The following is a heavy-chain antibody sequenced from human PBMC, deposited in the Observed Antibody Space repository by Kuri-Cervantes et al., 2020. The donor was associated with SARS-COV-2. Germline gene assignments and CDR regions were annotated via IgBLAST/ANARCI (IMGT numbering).Heavy chain of an antibody. J-gene: IGHJ4*02. D-gene: IGHD3-3*01. CDR3: ARTSYYDFWSGYLPDFDY. V-gene: IGHV3-30*03. Sequence: GESLKISCAASGFTFSSYGMHWVRQAPGKGLEWVAVISYDGSNKYYADSVKGRFTISRDNSKNTLYLQMNSLRAEDTAVYYCARTSYYDFWSGYLPDFDYWGQGTLVTVSS. CDR1: GFTFSSYG. CDR2: ISYDGSNK.